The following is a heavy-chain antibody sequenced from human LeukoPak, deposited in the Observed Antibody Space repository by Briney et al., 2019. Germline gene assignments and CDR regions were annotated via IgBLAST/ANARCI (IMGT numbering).Heavy chain of an antibody. J-gene: IGHJ4*02. D-gene: IGHD3-22*01. CDR3: ARDRYYYDSSGYSSALHD. V-gene: IGHV3-23*01. CDR1: GFTFSSYA. CDR2: ISGSGGST. Sequence: PGGSLRLSCAASGFTFSSYAMSWVRQAPGKGLEWVSAISGSGGSTYYADSVKGRFTISRDNAKNSLYLQMNSLRAEDTAVYYCARDRYYYDSSGYSSALHDWGQGTLVTVSS.